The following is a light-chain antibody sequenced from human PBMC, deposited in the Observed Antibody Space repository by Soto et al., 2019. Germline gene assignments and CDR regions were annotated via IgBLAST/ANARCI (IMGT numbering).Light chain of an antibody. J-gene: IGKJ1*01. Sequence: DIQMTQSPSTLYASVGDRVTITCRANQSISSWLAWYQRRPGKAPRLLISKASSLESGVPSRFSGGGFGTEFTLTISRLQTDDFATSYCQQYYSRVTFGQGTTVEIK. CDR2: KAS. CDR1: QSISSW. V-gene: IGKV1-5*03. CDR3: QQYYSRVT.